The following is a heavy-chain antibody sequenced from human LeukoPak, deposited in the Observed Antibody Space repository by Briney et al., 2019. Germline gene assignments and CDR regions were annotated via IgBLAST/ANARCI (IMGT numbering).Heavy chain of an antibody. J-gene: IGHJ4*02. D-gene: IGHD1-7*01. CDR1: GLTFRTTW. CDR3: ATARNFRFEY. V-gene: IGHV3-74*01. CDR2: MNGEGTTI. Sequence: GGSLRLSCATSGLTFRTTWMHWVRQAPGKGLMWVSRMNGEGTTIDYADSVKGRFTVSGDYAKNTLFLQMNNLRTEDTALYFCATARNFRFEYWGQGSLVIVSA.